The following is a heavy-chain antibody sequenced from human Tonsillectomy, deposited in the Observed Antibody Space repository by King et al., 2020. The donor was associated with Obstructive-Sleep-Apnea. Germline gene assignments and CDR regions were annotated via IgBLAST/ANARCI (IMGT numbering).Heavy chain of an antibody. CDR2: IDWDDDK. J-gene: IGHJ4*02. V-gene: IGHV2-70*11. CDR3: ARIQCFYGDYVWDDY. CDR1: GFSVSTSGMC. Sequence: VTLKESGPALVKPTQTLTLTCSVSGFSVSTSGMCVSWIRQPPGRALEWLARIDWDDDKYYSTSLKTRLTISKDTYKNQVVLTMTNMDPVDTATYFCARIQCFYGDYVWDDYWGQGTLVTVSS. D-gene: IGHD4-17*01.